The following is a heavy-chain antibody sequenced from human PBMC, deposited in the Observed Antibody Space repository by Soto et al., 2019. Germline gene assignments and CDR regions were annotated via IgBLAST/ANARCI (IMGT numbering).Heavy chain of an antibody. J-gene: IGHJ4*02. CDR3: ARGGGGSYY. V-gene: IGHV4-34*01. D-gene: IGHD1-26*01. CDR2: INHSGST. Sequence: SETLSLTCAVYGGSFSGYHWSWIRQPPGKGLEWIGEINHSGSTNYNPSLKSRVTISVDTSKNQFSLKLSSVTAADTAVYYCARGGGGSYYWGQGTLVTVSS. CDR1: GGSFSGYH.